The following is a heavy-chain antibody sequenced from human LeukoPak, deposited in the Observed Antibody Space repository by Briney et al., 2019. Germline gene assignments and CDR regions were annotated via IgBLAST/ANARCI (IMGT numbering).Heavy chain of an antibody. Sequence: TGGSLRLSCATSGFTFSTFWMHWVRQAPGKGLVWVSRINHDGSSINYADSVKGRFTISRDNAKNTLHLQMNSLRAEDTAVYYCVRDWGYDSSGYWQKYFDSWGQGTLVTVSS. CDR3: VRDWGYDSSGYWQKYFDS. CDR2: INHDGSSI. D-gene: IGHD3-22*01. CDR1: GFTFSTFW. V-gene: IGHV3-74*01. J-gene: IGHJ4*02.